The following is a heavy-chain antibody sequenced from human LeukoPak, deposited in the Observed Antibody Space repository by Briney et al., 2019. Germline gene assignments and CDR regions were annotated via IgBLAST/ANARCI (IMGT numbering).Heavy chain of an antibody. CDR3: ARTCTGGSCYLAP. Sequence: SQTLSLTCTVSGDSISSGNYYWGWIRQPPGKGLEWIGYIYYSGSTYYNSSLKSRVTISIDTSKNQFSLSLSSVTAADTAVYYCARTCTGGSCYLAPWGQGTLVTVSS. J-gene: IGHJ5*02. CDR1: GDSISSGNYY. CDR2: IYYSGST. V-gene: IGHV4-30-4*08. D-gene: IGHD2-15*01.